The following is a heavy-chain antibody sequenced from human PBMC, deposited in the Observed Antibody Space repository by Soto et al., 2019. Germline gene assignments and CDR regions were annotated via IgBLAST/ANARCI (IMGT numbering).Heavy chain of an antibody. Sequence: QVQLVESGGGLVKPGGSLRLACAASGFSFSDYYMSWIRQTPGKGLEWLSYISSGGRSIKYADSVKGRFTISRDNDKNSLYLQINSRRAEDTAVDYCARDFGPGSTDYWGQGTLFTVSS. J-gene: IGHJ4*02. CDR3: ARDFGPGSTDY. V-gene: IGHV3-11*01. CDR1: GFSFSDYY. D-gene: IGHD3-10*01. CDR2: ISSGGRSI.